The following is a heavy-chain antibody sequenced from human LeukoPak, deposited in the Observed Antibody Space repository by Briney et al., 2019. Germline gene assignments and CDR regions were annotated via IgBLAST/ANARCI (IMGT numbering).Heavy chain of an antibody. J-gene: IGHJ4*02. CDR2: ISAHNGNT. D-gene: IGHD3-10*01. Sequence: GASVKVSCKASGYTFTSYGISWVRQAPGQGLEWMGWISAHNGNTNYAQKLQGRVTMTTDTSTSTAYMELRSLRSDDTAVYYCARVYGSGSVPYYFDYWGQGTLVTVSS. CDR1: GYTFTSYG. V-gene: IGHV1-18*01. CDR3: ARVYGSGSVPYYFDY.